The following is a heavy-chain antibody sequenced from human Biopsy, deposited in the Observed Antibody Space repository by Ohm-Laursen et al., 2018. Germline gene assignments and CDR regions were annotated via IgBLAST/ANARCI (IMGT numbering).Heavy chain of an antibody. CDR1: GFTFDTYA. Sequence: SLRLSCAASGFTFDTYAMSWVRQAPGRGLECVSIISPSSAYTYYGDSVKGRFTISRDNSRNILYLQMNSLRAEDTAIYYCAKDWTSQYYYDTMDDYWGQGTLVTVSS. J-gene: IGHJ4*02. D-gene: IGHD3-22*01. CDR2: ISPSSAYT. CDR3: AKDWTSQYYYDTMDDY. V-gene: IGHV3-23*01.